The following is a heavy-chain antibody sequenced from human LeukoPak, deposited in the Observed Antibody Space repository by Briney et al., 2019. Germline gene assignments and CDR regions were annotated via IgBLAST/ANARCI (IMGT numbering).Heavy chain of an antibody. V-gene: IGHV3-11*01. CDR3: ARVLRYCSGGNYYSGGLGYMDV. D-gene: IGHD2-15*01. CDR1: GFTFSNAW. CDR2: ISRSGSTK. J-gene: IGHJ6*03. Sequence: PGGSLRLSCAASGFTFSNAWMSWVRQAPGKGLEWVSSISRSGSTKYYADSVKGRFTISRDNAKNSLFLQMNSLRAEDTAVYYCARVLRYCSGGNYYSGGLGYMDVWGKGTTVTISS.